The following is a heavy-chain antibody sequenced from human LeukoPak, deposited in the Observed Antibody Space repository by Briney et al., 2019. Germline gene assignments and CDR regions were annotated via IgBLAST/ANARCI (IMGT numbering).Heavy chain of an antibody. Sequence: SESLSPTWTVSGGSISSYYWSWIRQPAGKGLEWIGRIYTSGSTNYNPSLKSRVTMSVDTSKNQFSLKLSSETAADTAVYYCARGGGELPFDYWGQGTLVTVSS. CDR1: GGSISSYY. CDR3: ARGGGELPFDY. CDR2: IYTSGST. J-gene: IGHJ4*02. V-gene: IGHV4-4*07. D-gene: IGHD1-26*01.